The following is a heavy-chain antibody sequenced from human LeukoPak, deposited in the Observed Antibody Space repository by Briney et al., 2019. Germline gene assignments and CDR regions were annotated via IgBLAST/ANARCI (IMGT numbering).Heavy chain of an antibody. Sequence: PGGSLRLSCVASGFTFSSYWMHWVRQAPGKGLVWFSRINSDGSTTSYADSVKGRFTISRDNAKNTLYLQMNSLRAEDTAVYYCARDPGYCSSTSCFYYNWFDPWGQGTLVTVSS. CDR3: ARDPGYCSSTSCFYYNWFDP. J-gene: IGHJ5*02. V-gene: IGHV3-74*01. CDR2: INSDGSTT. D-gene: IGHD2-2*01. CDR1: GFTFSSYW.